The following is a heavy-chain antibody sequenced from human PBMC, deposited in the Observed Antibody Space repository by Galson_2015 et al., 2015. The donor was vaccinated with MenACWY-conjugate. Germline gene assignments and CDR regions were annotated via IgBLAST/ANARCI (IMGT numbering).Heavy chain of an antibody. Sequence: SVKVSCKASGYTFTSYYMHWVRQAPGQGLEWMGIINPSGGSTSYAQKFQGRVTMTRDTSTSTVYMELSSLRSEDTAVYYCARDSGVVVVVGWPDYWGQGTLVTVSS. CDR2: INPSGGST. CDR1: GYTFTSYY. J-gene: IGHJ4*02. V-gene: IGHV1-46*03. D-gene: IGHD2-15*01. CDR3: ARDSGVVVVVGWPDY.